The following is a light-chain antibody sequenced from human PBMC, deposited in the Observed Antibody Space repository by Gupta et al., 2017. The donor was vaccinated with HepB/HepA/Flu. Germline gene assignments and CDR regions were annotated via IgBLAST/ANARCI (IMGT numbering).Light chain of an antibody. CDR3: CAYSATYTLLL. CDR1: SSDIGNYNV. V-gene: IGLV2-23*02. CDR2: EVN. J-gene: IGLJ2*01. Sequence: QSALTQPASVSGSPGRSVIISCTGTSSDIGNYNVVSWYQQHPGQAPKLMIYEVNKRPPGVSNRFSGSKSGDTASLTISGLQAGDEATYFCCAYSATYTLLLFGGGTKLTVL.